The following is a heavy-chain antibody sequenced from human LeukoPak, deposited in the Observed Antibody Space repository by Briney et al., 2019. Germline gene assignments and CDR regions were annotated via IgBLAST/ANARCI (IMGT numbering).Heavy chain of an antibody. D-gene: IGHD3-16*01. CDR2: IYHSGST. V-gene: IGHV4-30-2*01. CDR3: ASTLGSAYFDY. J-gene: IGHJ4*02. CDR1: GGSISSGGYY. Sequence: PSETLPLTCTVSGGSISSGGYYWSWIRQPPGKGLEWIGYIYHSGSTYYNPSLKSRVTISMDTSKNQFSLKLSSVTAADTAVYYCASTLGSAYFDYWGQGTLVTVSS.